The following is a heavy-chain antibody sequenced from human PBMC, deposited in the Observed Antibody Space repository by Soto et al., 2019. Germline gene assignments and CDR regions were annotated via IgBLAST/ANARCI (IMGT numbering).Heavy chain of an antibody. CDR3: AREYTAWPLAYGLDV. V-gene: IGHV3-21*01. D-gene: IGHD2-2*02. CDR2: ISSRSDI. Sequence: GGSLRLSCVGSGFTFSTYSINWVRQAPGKGLEWVSSISSRSDIYYADSVKGRYTISRDNAKNSVSLQMNSLRAEDTAVYYCAREYTAWPLAYGLDVWGQGTTVTVSS. CDR1: GFTFSTYS. J-gene: IGHJ6*02.